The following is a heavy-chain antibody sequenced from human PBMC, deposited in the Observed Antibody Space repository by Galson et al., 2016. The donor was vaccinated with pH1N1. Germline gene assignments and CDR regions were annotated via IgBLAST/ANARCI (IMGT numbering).Heavy chain of an antibody. CDR1: GGSISSGSSY. J-gene: IGHJ5*02. V-gene: IGHV4-61*09. Sequence: TLSLTCTVSGGSISSGSSYWSWTRQPAGKGLEWIGYIYTSGSTNYNPSLKSRVTISVDTSKNQFSLKLSSVTAADTAVYYCARANYGDYVGWFDPWGQGTLVTVSS. CDR2: IYTSGST. CDR3: ARANYGDYVGWFDP. D-gene: IGHD4-17*01.